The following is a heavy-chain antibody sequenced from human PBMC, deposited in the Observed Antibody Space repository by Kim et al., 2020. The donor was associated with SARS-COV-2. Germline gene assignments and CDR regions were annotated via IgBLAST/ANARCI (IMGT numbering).Heavy chain of an antibody. D-gene: IGHD3-3*01. J-gene: IGHJ5*02. CDR1: GFTFSSYA. CDR3: ARGIGRCLEWVLSP. V-gene: IGHV3-30-3*01. Sequence: GGSLRLSCAASGFTFSSYAMHWVRQAPGKGLEWVAVISYDGSNKYYADSVKGRFTISRDNSKNTLYLQMNSLRAEDTAVYYCARGIGRCLEWVLSPWGQG. CDR2: ISYDGSNK.